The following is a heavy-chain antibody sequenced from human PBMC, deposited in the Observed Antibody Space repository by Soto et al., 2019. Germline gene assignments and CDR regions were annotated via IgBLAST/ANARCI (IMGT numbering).Heavy chain of an antibody. CDR3: ARAGLTGTT. CDR1: GGSISSSS. D-gene: IGHD1-7*01. CDR2: IYNNGRT. J-gene: IGHJ4*02. V-gene: IGHV4-59*08. Sequence: PSETLSHTCTVSGGSISSSSWSWIRQPPGRGLEWIGYIYNNGRTDYNPALKSRVTISIDTSKNQFSLKLSSVTAADTAVYYCARAGLTGTTWGQGTLVTVSS.